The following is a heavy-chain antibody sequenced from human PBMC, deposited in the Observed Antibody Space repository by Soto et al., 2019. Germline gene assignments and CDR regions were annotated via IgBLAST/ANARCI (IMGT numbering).Heavy chain of an antibody. CDR3: ATDLSWGAY. V-gene: IGHV3-7*03. CDR1: ELTFSSDW. CDR2: IKPDGSEE. Sequence: GGSLRLSCAASELTFSSDWMTWVRQAPGKGLEWVATIKPDGSEEWYVDSVKGRFTISRDNAKNSLFLHMNSLRAEDTAVYYCATDLSWGAYWGQGTLVTVSS. J-gene: IGHJ4*02. D-gene: IGHD2-15*01.